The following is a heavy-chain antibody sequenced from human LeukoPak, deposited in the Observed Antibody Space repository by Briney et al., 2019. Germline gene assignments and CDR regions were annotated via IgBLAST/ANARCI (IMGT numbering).Heavy chain of an antibody. Sequence: GGSLRLSCAASGFTVSSNYLSWVRQAPGKGLEWVSIIYSGGSTYYADSVKRRFTISRDNSKNTLHLQMNSLRAEDTAVYYCARAPIAVATDWYFELWGRGNLVTLSS. CDR1: GFTVSSNY. CDR2: IYSGGST. CDR3: ARAPIAVATDWYFEL. V-gene: IGHV3-53*01. J-gene: IGHJ2*01. D-gene: IGHD6-19*01.